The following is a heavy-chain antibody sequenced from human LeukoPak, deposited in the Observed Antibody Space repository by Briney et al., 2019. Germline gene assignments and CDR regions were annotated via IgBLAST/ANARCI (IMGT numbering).Heavy chain of an antibody. D-gene: IGHD5-18*01. J-gene: IGHJ4*02. Sequence: GASVKVSCKVSGYTLTELSMHWVRQAPGKGLEWMGGFDPEDGETIYAQKFQGRVTMTTDTSTSTAYMELRSLRSDDTAVYYCVRGSADTPMAPIFYWGQGTLVSVSS. CDR2: FDPEDGET. CDR1: GYTLTELS. V-gene: IGHV1-24*01. CDR3: VRGSADTPMAPIFY.